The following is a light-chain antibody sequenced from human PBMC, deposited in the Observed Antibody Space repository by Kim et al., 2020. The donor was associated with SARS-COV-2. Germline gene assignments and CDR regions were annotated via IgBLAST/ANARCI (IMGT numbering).Light chain of an antibody. CDR3: SSYTSSSTLLYV. J-gene: IGLJ1*01. Sequence: SITISRTGTSSDVGGYNYVSGYQQHPGKAPKLMIYDVSNRPSGVSNRFSGSKSGNTASLTISGLQAEDEADYYCSSYTSSSTLLYVFGTGTKVTVL. CDR1: SSDVGGYNY. V-gene: IGLV2-14*03. CDR2: DVS.